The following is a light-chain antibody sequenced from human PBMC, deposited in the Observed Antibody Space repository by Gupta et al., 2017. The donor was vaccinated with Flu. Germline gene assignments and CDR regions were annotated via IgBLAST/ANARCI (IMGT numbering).Light chain of an antibody. Sequence: QSVLTPPPSASGPPGQRGTISCSRSSSNIGSNTVNWYQRLPGTAPKLLIYSNNQRPSGVPDRFSGSKSGTSASLAISGLQSEDEADYYCAAWDDSLNGVVFGGGTKLTVL. CDR3: AAWDDSLNGVV. CDR2: SNN. J-gene: IGLJ2*01. V-gene: IGLV1-44*01. CDR1: SSNIGSNT.